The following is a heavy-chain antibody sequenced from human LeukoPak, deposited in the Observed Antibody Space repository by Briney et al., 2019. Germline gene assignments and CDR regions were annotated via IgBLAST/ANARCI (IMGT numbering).Heavy chain of an antibody. CDR1: GVSISSGSNY. D-gene: IGHD3-10*01. Sequence: PSETLSLTCSVSGVSISSGSNYWGWIRQPPGKTLEWIGSIYSRGNSYYNPSLKSRVIILIDTAKNHFSLNLSSVTAADTAVYYCARSDGYGLVGIWGQGTMVTVSS. J-gene: IGHJ3*02. V-gene: IGHV4-39*07. CDR3: ARSDGYGLVGI. CDR2: IYSRGNS.